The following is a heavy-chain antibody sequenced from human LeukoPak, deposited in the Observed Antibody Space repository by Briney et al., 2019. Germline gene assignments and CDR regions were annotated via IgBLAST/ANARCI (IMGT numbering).Heavy chain of an antibody. CDR2: INAGNGNT. V-gene: IGHV1-3*01. CDR3: ARDLDFDVYFWSGYCAFDI. D-gene: IGHD3-3*01. CDR1: GYTFTSYA. Sequence: ASVKVSCKASGYTFTSYAMHWVRQAPGQRLEWMGWINAGNGNTKYSQKFQGRVTMTTDTSTSTAYMELRSLRSDDTAVYYCARDLDFDVYFWSGYCAFDIWGQGTMVTVSS. J-gene: IGHJ3*02.